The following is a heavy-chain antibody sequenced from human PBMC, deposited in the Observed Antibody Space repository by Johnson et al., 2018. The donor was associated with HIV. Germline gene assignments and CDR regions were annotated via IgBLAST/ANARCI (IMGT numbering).Heavy chain of an antibody. V-gene: IGHV3-7*01. CDR1: GFTFSSYW. D-gene: IGHD1-26*01. CDR2: IKQDGSEK. Sequence: VQLVESGGGVVQPGRSLRLSCTASGFTFSSYWMSWVRQAPGKGLEWVANIKQDGSEKYYVDSVKGRFTISRDNAKNSLYLQMNSLRAEDTAVYYCARDLVVGDHSTPLNHAFDIWGQGTMVTVSS. J-gene: IGHJ3*02. CDR3: ARDLVVGDHSTPLNHAFDI.